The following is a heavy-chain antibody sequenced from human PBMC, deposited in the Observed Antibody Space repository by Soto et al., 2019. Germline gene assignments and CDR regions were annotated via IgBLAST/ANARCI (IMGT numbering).Heavy chain of an antibody. J-gene: IGHJ6*03. CDR3: GKDGGDCSGGSCYSFYYYMDV. Sequence: EVQLVESGGGLVQPGRSLRLSCAASGFTFDDYAMHWVRQAPGKGLEWVSGISWNSGSIGYADSVKGRFTISRDNAKNSLYLQMNSLRAEDTALYYCGKDGGDCSGGSCYSFYYYMDVWGKGTPVTVSS. CDR2: ISWNSGSI. D-gene: IGHD2-15*01. CDR1: GFTFDDYA. V-gene: IGHV3-9*01.